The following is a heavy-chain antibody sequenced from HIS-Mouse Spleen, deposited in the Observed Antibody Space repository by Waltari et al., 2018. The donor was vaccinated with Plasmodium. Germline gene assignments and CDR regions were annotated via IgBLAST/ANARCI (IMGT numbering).Heavy chain of an antibody. CDR3: AREDILTGYYNDYWYFDL. J-gene: IGHJ2*01. CDR2: ISSSSSYI. Sequence: EVQLVESGGGLVKPGGSLRLSCAAPGFTFSSYSMNWVRQAPGKGLEWVSSISSSSSYIYYADSGKGRFTISRDNAKNSLYLQMNSLRAEDTAVYYCAREDILTGYYNDYWYFDLWGRGTLVTVSS. D-gene: IGHD3-9*01. CDR1: GFTFSSYS. V-gene: IGHV3-21*01.